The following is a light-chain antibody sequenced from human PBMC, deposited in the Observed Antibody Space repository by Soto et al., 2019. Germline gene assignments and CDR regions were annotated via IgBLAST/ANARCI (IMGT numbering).Light chain of an antibody. J-gene: IGKJ2*01. CDR3: QQRSNWPPST. CDR2: DVS. CDR1: QSVSSY. Sequence: EIVLTQSPATLSLSPGERATLSCRASQSVSSYLAWYQQKPDQAPRLLIYDVSNRATGIPARFSGSGSGTDFTLTISSLEPEDFAVYYCQQRSNWPPSTFGQGTKLEIK. V-gene: IGKV3-11*01.